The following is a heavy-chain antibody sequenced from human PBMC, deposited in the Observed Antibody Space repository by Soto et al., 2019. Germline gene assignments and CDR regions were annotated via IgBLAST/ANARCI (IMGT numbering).Heavy chain of an antibody. CDR1: GGSISSSSYY. J-gene: IGHJ4*02. D-gene: IGHD2-2*01. V-gene: IGHV4-39*01. CDR3: ARNFGDVVVVPAANFDY. Sequence: QLQLQESGPGLVKPSETLSLTCTVSGGSISSSSYYWGWIRQPPGKGLEWIGSIYYSGSTYYNPSLKTRVTITVDTSKNQFSLKVSSVTAADTAVYYWARNFGDVVVVPAANFDYWGQGTLVTVSS. CDR2: IYYSGST.